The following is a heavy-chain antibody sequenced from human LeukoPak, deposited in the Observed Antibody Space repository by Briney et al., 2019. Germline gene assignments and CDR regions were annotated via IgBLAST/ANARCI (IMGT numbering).Heavy chain of an antibody. CDR3: ARRGSTSDGNFGMDV. V-gene: IGHV5-51*01. Sequence: GESLKSSCKGSGYSFTSYWIGWVRQMPGKGLEWMGIIYPGDSDTGYSPSFQGQVTISADKSISTAYLQWSSLKASDTAMYFCARRGSTSDGNFGMDVWGQGTTVTVSS. D-gene: IGHD6-6*01. CDR2: IYPGDSDT. CDR1: GYSFTSYW. J-gene: IGHJ6*02.